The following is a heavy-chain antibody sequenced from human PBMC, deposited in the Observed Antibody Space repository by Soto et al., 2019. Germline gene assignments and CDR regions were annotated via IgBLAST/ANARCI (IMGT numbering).Heavy chain of an antibody. D-gene: IGHD3-22*01. CDR1: GFTFNSYG. V-gene: IGHV3-33*08. Sequence: ALTLSCVASGFTFNSYGTHRVPPAPGQGLEGVAMIWYDGSNKYYACSVKGRVTISRDNSKNTLYLQMNSLRADDTAVYYCARDRVAYYDSSGYRYYYDMDVWGQGTTVTVAS. CDR3: ARDRVAYYDSSGYRYYYDMDV. J-gene: IGHJ6*02. CDR2: IWYDGSNK.